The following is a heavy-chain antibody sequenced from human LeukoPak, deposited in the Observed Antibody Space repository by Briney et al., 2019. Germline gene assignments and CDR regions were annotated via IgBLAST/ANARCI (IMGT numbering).Heavy chain of an antibody. V-gene: IGHV3-21*01. CDR3: AILDIVVVPAASPFDY. CDR2: ISSSSSYI. J-gene: IGHJ4*02. D-gene: IGHD2-2*03. CDR1: GFTFSSYS. Sequence: GGSLXLSCAASGFTFSSYSMSWVRQAPGKGLEWVSSISSSSSYIYYADSVKGRFTISRDNAKNSLYLQMNSLRAEDTAVYYCAILDIVVVPAASPFDYWGQGTLVTVSS.